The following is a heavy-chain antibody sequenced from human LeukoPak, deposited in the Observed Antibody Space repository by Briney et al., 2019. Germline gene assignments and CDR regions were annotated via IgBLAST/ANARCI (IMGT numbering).Heavy chain of an antibody. J-gene: IGHJ5*02. CDR1: GFTFSSYT. V-gene: IGHV3-7*01. Sequence: PGGSLRLSCAASGFTFSSYTMNWVRQAPGKGLEWVANIKQDGSEKYYVDSVKGRFTISRDNAKNSLYLQMNSLRAEDTAVYYCARDVPITIFGVVTPIASPFDPWGQGTLVTVSS. CDR3: ARDVPITIFGVVTPIASPFDP. CDR2: IKQDGSEK. D-gene: IGHD3-3*01.